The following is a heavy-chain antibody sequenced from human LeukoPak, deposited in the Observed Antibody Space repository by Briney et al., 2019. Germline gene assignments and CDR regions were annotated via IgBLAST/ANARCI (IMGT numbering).Heavy chain of an antibody. D-gene: IGHD3-9*01. V-gene: IGHV4-39*01. CDR3: ARVHYDILTGYYYYMDV. J-gene: IGHJ6*03. CDR1: GGSISSSSYY. CDR2: IYYSGST. Sequence: SETLSLTCTVSGGSISSSSYYWGWIRQPPGKGLEWIVSIYYSGSTYYNPSLKSRFTISVDTSKNQFSLKLSSVTAADTAVYYCARVHYDILTGYYYYMDVWGKGTTVTVSS.